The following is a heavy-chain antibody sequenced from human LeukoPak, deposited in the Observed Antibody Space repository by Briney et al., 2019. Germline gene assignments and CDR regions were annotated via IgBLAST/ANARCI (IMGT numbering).Heavy chain of an antibody. D-gene: IGHD3-9*01. J-gene: IGHJ6*02. V-gene: IGHV1-2*02. CDR2: INPNSGGT. CDR1: GYTFTGYY. Sequence: ASVKVSCKASGYTFTGYYMHWVRQAPGQGLEWMGWINPNSGGTNYAQKLQGRVTMTTDTSTSTAYMELRSLRSDDTAVYYCARDAWVVLRYFDWSLYYGMDVWGQGTTVTVSS. CDR3: ARDAWVVLRYFDWSLYYGMDV.